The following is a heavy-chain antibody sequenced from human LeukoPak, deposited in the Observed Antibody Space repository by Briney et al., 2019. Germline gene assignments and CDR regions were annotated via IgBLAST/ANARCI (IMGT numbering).Heavy chain of an antibody. CDR2: ISAYNGNT. CDR1: GYTFTSYG. D-gene: IGHD3-10*01. CDR3: ARGVVGFGESSPFDY. Sequence: ASVKVSCKASGYTFTSYGISWVRQAPGQGLEWMGWISAYNGNTNYAQKLQGRVTMTTDTSTSTAYMELRSLRSDDTAVYYCARGVVGFGESSPFDYWGQGTLVTVSS. V-gene: IGHV1-18*01. J-gene: IGHJ4*02.